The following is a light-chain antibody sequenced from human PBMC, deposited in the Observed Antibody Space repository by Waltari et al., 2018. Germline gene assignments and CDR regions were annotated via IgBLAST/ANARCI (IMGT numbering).Light chain of an antibody. CDR2: GAF. V-gene: IGKV1-27*01. CDR3: QRYDSVPRT. Sequence: QMTQSPSSLPASVGDRVTITCRASQGIDNFLAWYQQKPGKVPRLLIYGAFTLQSGAPSRFSGSMSGTDFTLTITSLQPDDVATYYCQRYDSVPRTFGQGTKVEI. J-gene: IGKJ1*01. CDR1: QGIDNF.